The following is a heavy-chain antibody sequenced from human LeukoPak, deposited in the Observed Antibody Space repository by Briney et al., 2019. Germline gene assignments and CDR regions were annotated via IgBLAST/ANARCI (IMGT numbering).Heavy chain of an antibody. V-gene: IGHV7-4-1*02. J-gene: IGHJ4*02. D-gene: IGHD3-16*02. CDR3: ARAYQRLGELSLPDY. CDR2: IHPSTGNP. Sequence: AASVKVSCKASGYTFTGYYMHWVRQAPGQGLEWMGWIHPSTGNPTYAQGFTGRFVFSLDTSVSTTYLQISSLKAEDTAVYYCARAYQRLGELSLPDYWGQGTLVTVSS. CDR1: GYTFTGYY.